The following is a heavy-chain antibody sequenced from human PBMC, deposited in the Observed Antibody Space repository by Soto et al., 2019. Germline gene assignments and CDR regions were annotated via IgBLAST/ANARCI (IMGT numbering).Heavy chain of an antibody. CDR2: INHSGST. D-gene: IGHD2-2*01. J-gene: IGHJ6*03. CDR1: GGSISGYY. Sequence: SETMSLTCAVYGGSISGYYLSWISQPPRKGLEWIGEINHSGSTNYNPSLKSRVTISVDTSKNQFSLKLSAVTAADTAVYYCERVERYCSSTSCYYYYYYYMDVWGKGTTVTVSS. V-gene: IGHV4-34*01. CDR3: ERVERYCSSTSCYYYYYYYMDV.